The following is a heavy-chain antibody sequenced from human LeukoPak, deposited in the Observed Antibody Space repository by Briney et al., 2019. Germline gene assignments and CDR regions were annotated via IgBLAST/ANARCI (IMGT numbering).Heavy chain of an antibody. CDR1: GFPFSSYW. V-gene: IGHV3-7*04. J-gene: IGHJ4*02. CDR3: TRVGYIDEGIDY. CDR2: IKQDGSKK. D-gene: IGHD5-24*01. Sequence: PGGSLRLSCVASGFPFSSYWMTWVRQAPGEGLEWVANIKQDGSKKSYVDSVKGRFTISRDNAKNSLYLQMNSLRAEDTAIYYCTRVGYIDEGIDYWGQGTLVTVSS.